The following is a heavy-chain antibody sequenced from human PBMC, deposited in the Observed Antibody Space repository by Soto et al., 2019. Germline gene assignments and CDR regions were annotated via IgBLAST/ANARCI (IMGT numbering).Heavy chain of an antibody. V-gene: IGHV3-74*01. CDR1: GFTFSTYW. J-gene: IGHJ6*02. CDR3: ARDPSYDFRSGYYSSARRTRSMDV. Sequence: GGSLRLSCAASGFTFSTYWMHWIRQVPGKGLEWVSRINSDASHTYYADSVKGRFTISRDNAKNSLYLQMNSLRAEDTAVYYCARDPSYDFRSGYYSSARRTRSMDVWGQGTTVTVSS. D-gene: IGHD3-3*01. CDR2: INSDASHT.